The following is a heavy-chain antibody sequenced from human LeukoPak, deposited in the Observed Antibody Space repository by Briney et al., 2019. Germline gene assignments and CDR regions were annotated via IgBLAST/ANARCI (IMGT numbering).Heavy chain of an antibody. CDR1: GGSFIGYY. V-gene: IGHV4-34*01. CDR3: ATGVADFWSVSRASYFDY. CDR2: INHSGST. J-gene: IGHJ4*02. Sequence: SETLSLTCAVYGGSFIGYYWSWIRQPPGKGLEWIGEINHSGSTNYNPSLKSRVTISVDTSKNQFSLKLSSVTAADTAVYYCATGVADFWSVSRASYFDYWGQGTLVTVSS. D-gene: IGHD3-3*01.